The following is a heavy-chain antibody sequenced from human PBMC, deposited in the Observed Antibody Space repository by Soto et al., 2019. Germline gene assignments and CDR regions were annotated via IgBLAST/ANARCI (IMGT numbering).Heavy chain of an antibody. J-gene: IGHJ6*02. CDR3: AKDIISGSSYYFYGMDV. Sequence: LRLSCAASGFTSSSYGIHWVRQAPGKGLEWVAVISYDGTNKYYADSVKGRFTISRDNSKNTLYLQINSLRPEDTAVYHCAKDIISGSSYYFYGMDVWGQGTTVTVSS. D-gene: IGHD2-15*01. V-gene: IGHV3-30*18. CDR1: GFTSSSYG. CDR2: ISYDGTNK.